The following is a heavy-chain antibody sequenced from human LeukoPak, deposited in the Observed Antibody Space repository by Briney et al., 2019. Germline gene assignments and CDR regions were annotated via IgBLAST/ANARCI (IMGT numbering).Heavy chain of an antibody. J-gene: IGHJ5*02. CDR3: ARGDRSGGSCLGDP. CDR1: GYTFTSYD. Sequence: ASVKVSCKASGYTFTSYDINWVRQPTGQGLEWMGWMNPNSGNTGYAQKFQGRVTMTRNTSISTAYMELSSLRSEDTAVYYCARGDRSGGSCLGDPWGQGTLVTVSS. V-gene: IGHV1-8*01. D-gene: IGHD2-15*01. CDR2: MNPNSGNT.